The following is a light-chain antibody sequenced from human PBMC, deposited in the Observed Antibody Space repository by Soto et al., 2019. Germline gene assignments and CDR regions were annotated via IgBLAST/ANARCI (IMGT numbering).Light chain of an antibody. V-gene: IGLV2-14*01. CDR2: EVS. CDR3: SSYTSSSTHV. Sequence: QSALTQPASVSGSPGQSITISCTGTSSDIGGYIYVSWYQQHPGKAPKLLIYEVSNRPSGVSNRFSGSKSGNTASLTISGLQAEDESDYYCSSYTSSSTHVFGTETKLTVL. CDR1: SSDIGGYIY. J-gene: IGLJ1*01.